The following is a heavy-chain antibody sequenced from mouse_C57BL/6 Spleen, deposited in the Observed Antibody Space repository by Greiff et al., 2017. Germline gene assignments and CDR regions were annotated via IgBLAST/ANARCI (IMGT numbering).Heavy chain of an antibody. V-gene: IGHV8-8*01. J-gene: IGHJ3*01. CDR2: IWWDDDK. CDR1: GFSLSTFGMG. CDR3: ARSHYYGSSFPFAY. Sequence: QVQLKESGPGILQPSQTLSLTCSFSGFSLSTFGMGVGWIRQPSGKGLEWLAHIWWDDDKYYNPALKSRLTISKDTSKNQVFLKIANVDTADTATYYCARSHYYGSSFPFAYWGQGTLVTVSA. D-gene: IGHD1-1*01.